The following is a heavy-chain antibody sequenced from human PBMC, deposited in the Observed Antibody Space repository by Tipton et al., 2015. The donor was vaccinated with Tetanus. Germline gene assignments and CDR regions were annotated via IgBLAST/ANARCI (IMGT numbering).Heavy chain of an antibody. CDR2: ITGGGTST. V-gene: IGHV3-11*04. J-gene: IGHJ4*02. CDR1: GFTFSNNY. D-gene: IGHD3-16*01. Sequence: SLRLSCAASGFTFSNNYVSWIRQAPGKGLEWISYITGGGTSTFYADSGRGRFTISRDNAKKSLFLQMNSLRDEDTAVYYCAREQSGSYAVFDYWGQGALVTVSS. CDR3: AREQSGSYAVFDY.